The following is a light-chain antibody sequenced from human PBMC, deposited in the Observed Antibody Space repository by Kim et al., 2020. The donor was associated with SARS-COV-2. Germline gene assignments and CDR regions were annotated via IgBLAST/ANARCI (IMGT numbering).Light chain of an antibody. J-gene: IGLJ3*02. CDR3: NSRDSSGHHGV. CDR1: SLRNYF. V-gene: IGLV3-19*01. Sequence: SSELTQDPAMSVAWGQTVRITCQGDSLRNYFASWYQQKPGQAPVLVMYGRNIRPSGVADRFSGSRSGNTASLTITGAQSEAEADYYCNSRDSSGHHGVFG. CDR2: GRN.